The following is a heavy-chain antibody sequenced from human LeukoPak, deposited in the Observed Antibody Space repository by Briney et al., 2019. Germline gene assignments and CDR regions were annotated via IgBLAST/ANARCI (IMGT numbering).Heavy chain of an antibody. Sequence: NASETLSLTCTVSGGSISSGDYYWSWIRQPPGRGLEWIGYIYYSGSTYYNPSLKSRVPISVDPSKNQFSLKLSYVTAADTPVYSCAISGSGAFDIWGQGTMVTVSS. CDR3: AISGSGAFDI. V-gene: IGHV4-30-4*01. D-gene: IGHD3-22*01. CDR1: GGSISSGDYY. CDR2: IYYSGST. J-gene: IGHJ3*02.